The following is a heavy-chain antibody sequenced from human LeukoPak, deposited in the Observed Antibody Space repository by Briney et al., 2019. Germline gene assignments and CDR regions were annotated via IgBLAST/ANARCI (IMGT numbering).Heavy chain of an antibody. D-gene: IGHD6-19*01. V-gene: IGHV3-7*01. Sequence: GGSLRLSYAASGFTFSSYWMSWVRQAPGKGLEWVANIKQDGSEKYFVDSVKGRFTISRDNAKNSLYLQMNSLRAEDTAVYYCATSGLDFDYWGQGTLVTVSS. CDR2: IKQDGSEK. CDR3: ATSGLDFDY. CDR1: GFTFSSYW. J-gene: IGHJ4*02.